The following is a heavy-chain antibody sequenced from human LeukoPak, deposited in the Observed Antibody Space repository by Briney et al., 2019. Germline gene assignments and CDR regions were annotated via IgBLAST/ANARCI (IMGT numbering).Heavy chain of an antibody. Sequence: ASVKVSCKASGYTFTSYGISWVRQAPGQGLEWMGWISAYNGNTNYAQKLQGRVTMTTDTSTSTAYMELRSLRSDDTAVYYCARVVTRYYDILTGYHWFDPWGQGTLVTVSS. J-gene: IGHJ5*02. CDR3: ARVVTRYYDILTGYHWFDP. CDR1: GYTFTSYG. D-gene: IGHD3-9*01. V-gene: IGHV1-18*01. CDR2: ISAYNGNT.